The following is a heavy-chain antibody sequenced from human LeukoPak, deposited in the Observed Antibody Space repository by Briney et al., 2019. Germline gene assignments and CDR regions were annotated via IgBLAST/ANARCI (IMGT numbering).Heavy chain of an antibody. CDR1: GGSISSYY. Sequence: PSETLSLTCTVSGGSISSYYWSWIRQPPGKGLEWIGYIYYSGSTNYNPSLKSRVTISVDTSKNQFSLKLSSVTAADTAVYYCARGGYSDWGQGTLVTVSS. CDR3: ARGGYSD. D-gene: IGHD2-21*01. J-gene: IGHJ4*02. V-gene: IGHV4-59*01. CDR2: IYYSGST.